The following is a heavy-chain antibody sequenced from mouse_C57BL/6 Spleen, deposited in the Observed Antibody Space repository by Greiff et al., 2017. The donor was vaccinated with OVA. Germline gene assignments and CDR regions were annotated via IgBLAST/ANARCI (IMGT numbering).Heavy chain of an antibody. D-gene: IGHD3-2*02. CDR2: LWRGGST. J-gene: IGHJ3*01. V-gene: IGHV2-5*01. CDR3: AKTTAQATWCAY. Sequence: QVQLKESGPGLVQPSQSLSITCTVSGFSLTSYGVHWVRQSPGKGLEWLGVLWRGGSTDYNAAFMSRLSITKDNSKSHVFFKMNSLQADDTAIYYCAKTTAQATWCAYWGQGTLVTVSA. CDR1: GFSLTSYG.